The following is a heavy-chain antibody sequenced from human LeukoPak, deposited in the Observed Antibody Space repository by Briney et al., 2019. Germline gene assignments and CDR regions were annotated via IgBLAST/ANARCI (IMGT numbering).Heavy chain of an antibody. Sequence: GRSLRLSCTTSGFSFGDYAMSWVRQAPGKGLEWLGFIRSKGYGGTTEYAASVKGRFSISGDDSQRIAYLQMNSLKTEDTAVYYCARTPPFGDYGTYFFDYWGQGSLVTVSS. CDR3: ARTPPFGDYGTYFFDY. D-gene: IGHD4-17*01. V-gene: IGHV3-49*04. CDR2: IRSKGYGGTT. J-gene: IGHJ4*02. CDR1: GFSFGDYA.